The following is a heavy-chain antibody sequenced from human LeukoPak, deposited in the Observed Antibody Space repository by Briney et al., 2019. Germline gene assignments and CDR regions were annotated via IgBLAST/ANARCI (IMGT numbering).Heavy chain of an antibody. J-gene: IGHJ4*02. CDR2: IWYDGSNK. V-gene: IGHV3-33*01. D-gene: IGHD5-12*01. CDR3: ARGMDIVATIDY. CDR1: GFTFSSYG. Sequence: GRSLRLSCAASGFTFSSYGMHWARQAPGKGLEWVAVIWYDGSNKYYADCVKGRFTISRDNSKNTLYLQMNSLRAEDTAVYYCARGMDIVATIDYWGQGTLVTVSS.